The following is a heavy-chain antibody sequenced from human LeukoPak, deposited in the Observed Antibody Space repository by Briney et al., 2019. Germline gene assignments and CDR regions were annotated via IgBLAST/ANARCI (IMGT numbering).Heavy chain of an antibody. CDR2: IYPGDSDT. D-gene: IGHD3-22*01. CDR3: PRLKSDSSTYYSHYYFDH. V-gene: IGHV5-51*01. J-gene: IGHJ4*02. CDR1: GYDFTNFW. Sequence: GEALNISCQASGYDFTNFWIGWGGQMPGKGLEWMGIIYPGDSDTRYSPSFQGRVTISADKSISTAYLKWSSLEASDTATFYCPRLKSDSSTYYSHYYFDHWGQGTQFTVSS.